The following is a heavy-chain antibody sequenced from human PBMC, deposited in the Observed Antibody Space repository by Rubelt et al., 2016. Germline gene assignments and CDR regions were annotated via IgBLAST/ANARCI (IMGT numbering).Heavy chain of an antibody. CDR3: ARQAYSSGWYDHYFDY. Sequence: QVQLQESGPGLVKPSETLSLTCTVSGGSISSYYWSWIRQPPGKGLEWIGSIYYSGNTNYNPPLKSRVTLSVVSSKNQFSLKLSSVTAADTALYYCARQAYSSGWYDHYFDYWGQGTLVTVSS. V-gene: IGHV4-59*08. CDR2: IYYSGNT. J-gene: IGHJ4*02. D-gene: IGHD6-19*01. CDR1: GGSISSYY.